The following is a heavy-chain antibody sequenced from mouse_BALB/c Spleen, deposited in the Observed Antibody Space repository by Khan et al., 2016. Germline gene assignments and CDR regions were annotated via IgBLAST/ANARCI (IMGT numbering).Heavy chain of an antibody. Sequence: QVQLQQPGAELVKPGASVKLSCKASDYTFTSYWMHWVKQRPGQGLEWIGEIDPSDSYTNYNQKFKGKATLTVDKSSSTAYMQLSSLPSEESDVCYCARELVSSGYEGYWGQGTTLTVSS. CDR3: ARELVSSGYEGY. CDR2: IDPSDSYT. J-gene: IGHJ2*01. D-gene: IGHD3-1*01. CDR1: DYTFTSYW. V-gene: IGHV1-69*02.